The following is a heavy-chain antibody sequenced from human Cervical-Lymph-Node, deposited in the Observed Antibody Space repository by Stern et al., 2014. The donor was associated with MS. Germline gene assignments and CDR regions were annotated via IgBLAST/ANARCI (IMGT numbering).Heavy chain of an antibody. V-gene: IGHV4-59*01. J-gene: IGHJ5*02. Sequence: QLQLQESGPGLVKPSETLSLTCTVSGGSISSYYWSWIRQPPGKGLEWIGYIYYSGSNNYNPSLKNRVTISADNYKNNFSLKLRSVTAADRAVYYCARVLVPYWFDPWGQGTLVTVSS. D-gene: IGHD6-13*01. CDR1: GGSISSYY. CDR3: ARVLVPYWFDP. CDR2: IYYSGSN.